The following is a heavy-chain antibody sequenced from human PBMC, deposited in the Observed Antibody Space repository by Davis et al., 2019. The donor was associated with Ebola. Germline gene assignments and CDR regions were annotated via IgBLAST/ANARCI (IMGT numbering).Heavy chain of an antibody. D-gene: IGHD5-24*01. CDR1: GGSFSGYY. V-gene: IGHV4-34*01. Sequence: MPSETLSLTCAVYGGSFSGYYWSWIRQPPGKGLEWIGEINHSGSTNYNPSLKSRVTISVDTSKNQFSLKLSSVTAADTAVYYCARTVDNQEMATTNFDYWGQGTLVTVSS. CDR3: ARTVDNQEMATTNFDY. J-gene: IGHJ4*02. CDR2: INHSGST.